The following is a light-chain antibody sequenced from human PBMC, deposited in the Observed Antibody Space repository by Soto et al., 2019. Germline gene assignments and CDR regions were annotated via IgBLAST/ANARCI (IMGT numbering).Light chain of an antibody. V-gene: IGKV3-20*01. J-gene: IGKJ1*01. CDR3: QQYDDSPWT. CDR1: QSVSSKY. Sequence: EIVLTQSPGTLSLSPGERATLSCRASQSVSSKYLAWYQQKPGQAPRLLIYGTSSGTPSRATGIPDRFSGSGSGTDFALTISGLEPEDFAVYYCQQYDDSPWTFGQGTKVEIK. CDR2: GTSSGTP.